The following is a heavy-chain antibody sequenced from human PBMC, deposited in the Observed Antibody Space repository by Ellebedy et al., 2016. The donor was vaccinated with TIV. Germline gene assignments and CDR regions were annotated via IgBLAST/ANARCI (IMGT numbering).Heavy chain of an antibody. CDR2: INPHSGVT. CDR3: GRDEID. J-gene: IGHJ4*02. Sequence: ASVKVSCXASGYTFTDYYMHWVRLAPGQGLEWMGWINPHSGVTNSSQKFQGRVTMSRDASISTAYMELSRLRSDDTAVYYCGRDEIDWGQGTLVTVS. CDR1: GYTFTDYY. V-gene: IGHV1-2*02. D-gene: IGHD2-21*01.